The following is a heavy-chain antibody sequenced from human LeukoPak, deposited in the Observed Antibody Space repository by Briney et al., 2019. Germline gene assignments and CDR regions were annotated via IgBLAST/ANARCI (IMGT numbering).Heavy chain of an antibody. V-gene: IGHV4-61*02. Sequence: SQTLSLTCTVSGDSINSGRYYWSWIRQPAGKGLEWIGRIYISGSTNYNPSLKSRVTISVDTSKNQFSLKLSSVTAADTAVYFCARFSMLRGVDYWGQGTLVTVSS. CDR2: IYISGST. CDR1: GDSINSGRYY. CDR3: ARFSMLRGVDY. D-gene: IGHD3-10*01. J-gene: IGHJ4*02.